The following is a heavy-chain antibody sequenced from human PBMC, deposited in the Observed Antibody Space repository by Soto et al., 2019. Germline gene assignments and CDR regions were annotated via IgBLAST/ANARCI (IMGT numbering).Heavy chain of an antibody. J-gene: IGHJ6*02. Sequence: GGSLRLSCAASGFTFSDYYMSWIRQAPGKGLEWVSYISSSGSTIYYADSVKGRFTISRDNAKNSLYLQMNSLRAEDTAVYYCARDRYCTNGVCYAFGMDVWGQGTTVTVYS. V-gene: IGHV3-11*01. CDR1: GFTFSDYY. CDR3: ARDRYCTNGVCYAFGMDV. CDR2: ISSSGSTI. D-gene: IGHD2-8*01.